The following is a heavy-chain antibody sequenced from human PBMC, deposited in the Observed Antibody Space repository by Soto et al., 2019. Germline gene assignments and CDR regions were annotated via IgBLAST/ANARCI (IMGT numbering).Heavy chain of an antibody. CDR2: IIPIFGTA. Sequence: LVKFSGKTYGSTFSRYAISWMRQTPGHGLEWMGGIIPIFGTASYAQKFQGRVTITADESTSTAYMELSSLRSEDTAVYYCARGTAYCSSTSCYTHYYYYGMDVWGQGTTVTVSS. CDR1: GSTFSRYA. V-gene: IGHV1-69*13. D-gene: IGHD2-2*02. CDR3: ARGTAYCSSTSCYTHYYYYGMDV. J-gene: IGHJ6*02.